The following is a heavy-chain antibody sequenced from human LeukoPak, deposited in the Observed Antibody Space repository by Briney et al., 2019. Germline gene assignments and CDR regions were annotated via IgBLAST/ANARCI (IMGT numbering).Heavy chain of an antibody. Sequence: QSGGSLRLSCATSGFTFSSYAMSWVRQAPGKGLEWVSAISGSGGSTYYADSVQGRFTISRDNSKNTLYLQMNSLRAEDTAVYFCAKDRGYCTSISCSFPKHWGQGTLVTVSS. J-gene: IGHJ1*01. CDR1: GFTFSSYA. CDR3: AKDRGYCTSISCSFPKH. V-gene: IGHV3-23*01. CDR2: ISGSGGST. D-gene: IGHD2-2*01.